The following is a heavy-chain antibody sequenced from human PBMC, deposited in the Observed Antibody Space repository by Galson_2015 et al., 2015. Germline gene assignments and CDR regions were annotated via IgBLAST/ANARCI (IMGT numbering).Heavy chain of an antibody. CDR2: IFSNDEK. CDR3: ARIAASASGFGDGWFDP. V-gene: IGHV2-26*01. Sequence: PALVKPTQTLMLTCTVSGLSLSNSRMGVSWIRQPPGKALEWLAHIFSNDEKSYSTSLKSRLTISKDTSKSQVVLIMTNVDPVDTATYYCARIAASASGFGDGWFDPWGQGTLVTVSS. CDR1: GLSLSNSRMG. D-gene: IGHD2-21*01. J-gene: IGHJ5*02.